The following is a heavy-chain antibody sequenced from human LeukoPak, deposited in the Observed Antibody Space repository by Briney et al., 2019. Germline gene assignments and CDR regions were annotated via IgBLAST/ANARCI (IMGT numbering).Heavy chain of an antibody. Sequence: GASVKVSCKTSGYTFTGYYMHWVRQAPGQGLEWMGRINPNSGDTNYAQKFQGRVTMTRDTSISTAYMELSRLRSDDTAVYYCARDFEGVFIAAAGYWGQGTLVTVSS. CDR2: INPNSGDT. CDR1: GYTFTGYY. J-gene: IGHJ4*02. D-gene: IGHD6-13*01. CDR3: ARDFEGVFIAAAGY. V-gene: IGHV1-2*06.